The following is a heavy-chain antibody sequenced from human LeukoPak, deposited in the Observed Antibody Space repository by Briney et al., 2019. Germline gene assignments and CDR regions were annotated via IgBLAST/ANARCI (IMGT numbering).Heavy chain of an antibody. Sequence: GGALRLSCAVSVLTVSNNYMTWVRQAPGKGLEWVSLIFGDSITTYADSVKGRFTISRDDSKNTVYLQMNSLRAEDPAVYYCVRDKGVRLTARFDCWGRGTLVTVSS. CDR1: VLTVSNNY. CDR3: VRDKGVRLTARFDC. CDR2: IFGDSIT. J-gene: IGHJ4*02. V-gene: IGHV3-53*01. D-gene: IGHD3-10*01.